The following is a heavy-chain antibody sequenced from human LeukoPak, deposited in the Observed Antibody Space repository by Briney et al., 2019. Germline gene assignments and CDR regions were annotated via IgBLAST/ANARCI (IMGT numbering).Heavy chain of an antibody. CDR3: ARAPYYASGPYSFDY. V-gene: IGHV4-4*07. CDR2: LNTSGST. Sequence: SETLSLTCTVSGGSISNFYWSWLRQPAGKGPEWLGRLNTSGSTNYNSSLKSRVTMSVDTSKNQFSLKLSSVTAADTAVYYCARAPYYASGPYSFDYWGQGTLVTVSS. J-gene: IGHJ4*02. CDR1: GGSISNFY. D-gene: IGHD3-10*01.